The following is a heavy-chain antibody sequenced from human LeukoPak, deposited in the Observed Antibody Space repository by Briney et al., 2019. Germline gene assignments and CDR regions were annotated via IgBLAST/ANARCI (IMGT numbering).Heavy chain of an antibody. D-gene: IGHD5-12*01. Sequence: GRSLRLSCAASGFTFSTYGMHWVRQAPGKGLEWVAFIQYDGSNKQYADSVKGRFTISRDNSKNTLYLQMNSLRAEDTAVYYCARGPSGYHNTGGQGTLVTVSS. CDR1: GFTFSTYG. CDR3: ARGPSGYHNT. CDR2: IQYDGSNK. J-gene: IGHJ4*02. V-gene: IGHV3-33*01.